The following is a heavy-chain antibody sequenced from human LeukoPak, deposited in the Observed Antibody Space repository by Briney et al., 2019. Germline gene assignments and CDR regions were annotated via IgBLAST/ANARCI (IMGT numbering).Heavy chain of an antibody. D-gene: IGHD4-17*01. V-gene: IGHV4-59*01. Sequence: SETLSLTCTVSGASISSYYWSWIRQPPGRGPEWIGYFYYSGSTNYNPSLKSRVTISADTSKNQLSLKLSSVTAADTAVYYCARETTSRAFDIWGQGTMVTVSS. CDR2: FYYSGST. CDR1: GASISSYY. CDR3: ARETTSRAFDI. J-gene: IGHJ3*02.